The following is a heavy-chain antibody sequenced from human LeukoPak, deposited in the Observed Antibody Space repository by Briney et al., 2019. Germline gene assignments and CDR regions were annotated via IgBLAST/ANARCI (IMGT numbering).Heavy chain of an antibody. CDR3: AKDPRQWELLPPGFDY. CDR2: IRSKANSYAT. J-gene: IGHJ4*02. D-gene: IGHD1-26*01. V-gene: IGHV3-73*01. Sequence: PGGSLRLSCAASGFTFSGSAMHWVRQASGKGLEWVGRIRSKANSYATAYAASVKGRFTISRDDSKNTAYLQMNSLKTEDTAVYYCAKDPRQWELLPPGFDYWGQGTLVTVSS. CDR1: GFTFSGSA.